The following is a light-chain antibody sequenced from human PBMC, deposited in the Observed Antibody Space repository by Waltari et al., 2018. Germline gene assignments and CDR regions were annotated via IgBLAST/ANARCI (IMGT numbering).Light chain of an antibody. CDR3: QQYNSYSRT. Sequence: DIQMTQSPSTLSASVGDRVTITCRASQNINTWLAWYQQKPGKAPNLLIYKASSLQSGVPSRFSGSGSGTEFTLTISSLQPDDFATYYCQQYNSYSRTFDQGTKVEIK. CDR1: QNINTW. J-gene: IGKJ1*01. V-gene: IGKV1-5*03. CDR2: KAS.